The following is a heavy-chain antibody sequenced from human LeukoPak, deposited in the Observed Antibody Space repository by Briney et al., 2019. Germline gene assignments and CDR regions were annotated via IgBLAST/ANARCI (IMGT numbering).Heavy chain of an antibody. J-gene: IGHJ4*02. V-gene: IGHV3-21*04. CDR3: AKGMWVAVAVALDY. Sequence: GGSLRLSCTASGFKFDDNGLSWVRQAPGKGLEWVSFISSSSSYIYYADSVKGRFTISRDNSKNTLYLHMNSLRADDTAVYYCAKGMWVAVAVALDYWGQGTLVTVSS. D-gene: IGHD6-19*01. CDR2: ISSSSSYI. CDR1: GFKFDDNG.